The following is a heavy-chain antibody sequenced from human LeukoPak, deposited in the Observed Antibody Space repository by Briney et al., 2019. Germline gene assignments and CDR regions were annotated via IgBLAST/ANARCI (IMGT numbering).Heavy chain of an antibody. Sequence: SETLSLTCTVSGGSVSSGSYYWSWIRQPPGKGLEWIGYIYYSGSTNYNPSLKSRVTISVDTSKNQFSLKLSSVTAADTAVYHCATGYQVVIFDYWGQGTLVTVSS. CDR1: GGSVSSGSYY. D-gene: IGHD3-16*02. CDR3: ATGYQVVIFDY. CDR2: IYYSGST. V-gene: IGHV4-61*01. J-gene: IGHJ4*02.